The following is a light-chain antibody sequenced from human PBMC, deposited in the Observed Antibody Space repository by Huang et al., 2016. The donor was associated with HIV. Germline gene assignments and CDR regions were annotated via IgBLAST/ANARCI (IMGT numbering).Light chain of an antibody. J-gene: IGKJ4*01. V-gene: IGKV1-39*01. CDR2: VAS. CDR3: QQSYSALGLT. Sequence: DIQMTQSPSSLSASVGDRVTIACRASQSIVTYLKWYQQKPVKAPRLLIQVASSLQSGVPSRFSGSGSGTDFTRTIISLQPEDFATYYCQQSYSALGLTFGGGTKVEIK. CDR1: QSIVTY.